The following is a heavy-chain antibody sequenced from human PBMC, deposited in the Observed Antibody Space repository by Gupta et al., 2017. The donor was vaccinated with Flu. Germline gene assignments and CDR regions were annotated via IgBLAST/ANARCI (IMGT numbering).Heavy chain of an antibody. D-gene: IGHD6-19*01. CDR3: TTDVYSSGWLQS. Sequence: EVQLVESGGGLVKPGGSLRLSCAASGFTFSNAWMSWVRQAPGKGLEWVGRIKSKTDGGTTDYAAPVKGRFTISRDDSKNTLYLQMNSLKTEDTAVYYCTTDVYSSGWLQSWGQGTLVTVSS. V-gene: IGHV3-15*01. CDR2: IKSKTDGGTT. J-gene: IGHJ5*02. CDR1: GFTFSNAW.